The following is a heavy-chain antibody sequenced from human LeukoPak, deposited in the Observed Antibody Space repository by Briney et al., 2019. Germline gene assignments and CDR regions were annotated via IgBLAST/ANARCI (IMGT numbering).Heavy chain of an antibody. J-gene: IGHJ5*02. Sequence: ASVKVSCKASGYTFTSDGISWVRQAPGQGLEWMGWISGYNGNTNYAQKLQGRVTMTTDTPTSPAYMELRSLRSDDTAVYYWARGGGRMKLRRNWFDPWGQGTLVTVSS. V-gene: IGHV1-18*01. D-gene: IGHD3-16*01. CDR1: GYTFTSDG. CDR3: ARGGGRMKLRRNWFDP. CDR2: ISGYNGNT.